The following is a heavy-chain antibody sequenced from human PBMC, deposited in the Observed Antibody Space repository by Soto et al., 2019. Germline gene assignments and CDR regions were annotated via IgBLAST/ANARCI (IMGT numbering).Heavy chain of an antibody. CDR1: GGTFSSYA. J-gene: IGHJ3*02. Sequence: QVQLVQSGAEVKKPGSSVKVSCKASGGTFSSYAISWVRQAPGQGLEWMGGIIPIFGTANYAQKFQGRVTITADKSTSTAYMELSNLRSEDTAVYYCARDEGAYYYDSSGYWYAFDIWGQGTMVTVSS. V-gene: IGHV1-69*06. D-gene: IGHD3-22*01. CDR3: ARDEGAYYYDSSGYWYAFDI. CDR2: IIPIFGTA.